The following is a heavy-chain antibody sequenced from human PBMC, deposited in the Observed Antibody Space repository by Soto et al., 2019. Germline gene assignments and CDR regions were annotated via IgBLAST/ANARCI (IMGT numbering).Heavy chain of an antibody. CDR2: ISWNSGGI. CDR1: GFTFDDYA. D-gene: IGHD3-9*01. V-gene: IGHV3-9*01. CDR3: AKSPHDILIGSAFDY. J-gene: IGHJ4*02. Sequence: GGSLRLSCAASGFTFDDYAMHWVRQGPGKGLEWVSGISWNSGGIGYADSVKGRFTISRDNAKNSLYLQMDRLRPEDTAFYYCAKSPHDILIGSAFDYWGQGTLVTVSS.